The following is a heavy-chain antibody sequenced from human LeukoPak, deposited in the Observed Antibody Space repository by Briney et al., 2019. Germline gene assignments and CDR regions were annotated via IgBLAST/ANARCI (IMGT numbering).Heavy chain of an antibody. Sequence: GGSLRLSCAASGFTFSNAWMNWVRQAPGKGLEWVSYISSSGNTIYYADSVKGRFTISRDNRKNSVYLQMNSLRAEDTAVYYCARGDRSLCYGSYYYGMDVWGQGTTVTVSS. V-gene: IGHV3-48*04. CDR1: GFTFSNAW. D-gene: IGHD3-16*01. CDR3: ARGDRSLCYGSYYYGMDV. CDR2: ISSSGNTI. J-gene: IGHJ6*02.